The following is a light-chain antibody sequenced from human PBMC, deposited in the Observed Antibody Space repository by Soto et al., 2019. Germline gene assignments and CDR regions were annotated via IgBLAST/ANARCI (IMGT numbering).Light chain of an antibody. V-gene: IGKV3D-15*01. CDR3: QQYNNWPWT. Sequence: SLPLGALALYEREGATLSCRASQSVSNNYLAWYQQKPGQAPRLLIYDAFSRAPGIPARFSGGGSGTDFTLTISSLQSEDFAVYYCQQYNNWPWTFGQGSNVDI. CDR2: DAF. J-gene: IGKJ1*01. CDR1: QSVSNN.